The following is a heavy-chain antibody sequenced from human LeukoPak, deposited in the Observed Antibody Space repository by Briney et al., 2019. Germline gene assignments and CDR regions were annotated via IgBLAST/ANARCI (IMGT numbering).Heavy chain of an antibody. Sequence: SSETLSLTCTVSGGSISSGGYYWRWIRQHPGRGLEWIGYIYYSGSTYYNPSLKSRVTISVDTSKNQFSLKLSSVTAADTAVYYCARDRSYGDYLNWFDPWGQGTLVTVSS. V-gene: IGHV4-31*03. CDR1: GGSISSGGYY. CDR3: ARDRSYGDYLNWFDP. CDR2: IYYSGST. D-gene: IGHD4-17*01. J-gene: IGHJ5*02.